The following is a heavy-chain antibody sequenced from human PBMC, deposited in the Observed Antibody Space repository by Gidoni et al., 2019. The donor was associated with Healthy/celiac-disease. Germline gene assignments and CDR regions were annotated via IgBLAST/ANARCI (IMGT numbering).Heavy chain of an antibody. CDR1: GFTLSRHR. CDR3: ARDIITVGVEHYYYYYGMDV. D-gene: IGHD2-15*01. CDR2: ISSSSRTI. V-gene: IGHV3-48*01. Sequence: EVQLVESGGGLVQPGGSLRLSWAASGFTLSRHRMNWVRQAPGKGLECVSYISSSSRTIYYADSVKGRFTISRDNAKNSLYLQMNSLRAEDTAVYYCARDIITVGVEHYYYYYGMDVWGQGTTVTVSS. J-gene: IGHJ6*02.